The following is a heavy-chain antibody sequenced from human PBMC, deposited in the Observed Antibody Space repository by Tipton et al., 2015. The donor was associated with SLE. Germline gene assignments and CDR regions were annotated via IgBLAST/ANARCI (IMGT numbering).Heavy chain of an antibody. V-gene: IGHV4-59*11. J-gene: IGHJ4*02. D-gene: IGHD2-2*01. Sequence: TLSLTCTVSGASMNGQYWSWIRQPPGKALDFFGFIHYSGYTQYNPSLKSRVTISVDTSKNQFSLKLSSVTAADTAVYYCVRSYQGMDWGQGTLVTVSS. CDR1: GASMNGQY. CDR2: IHYSGYT. CDR3: VRSYQGMD.